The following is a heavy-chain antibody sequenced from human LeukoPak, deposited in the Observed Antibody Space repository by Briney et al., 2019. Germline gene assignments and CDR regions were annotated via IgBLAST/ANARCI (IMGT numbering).Heavy chain of an antibody. J-gene: IGHJ3*02. CDR2: ISSSSSYI. D-gene: IGHD3-10*01. CDR3: ARGRSITILRGVAISDGFDI. V-gene: IGHV3-21*01. CDR1: GFTSSSYW. Sequence: GGSLRLSGTASGFTSSSYWMSWVRQAPGKGLEWVSSISSSSSYIYYADSVKGRFTISRDNAKNSLYLQMNSLRAEDTAVYYCARGRSITILRGVAISDGFDIWGQGTKVTVS.